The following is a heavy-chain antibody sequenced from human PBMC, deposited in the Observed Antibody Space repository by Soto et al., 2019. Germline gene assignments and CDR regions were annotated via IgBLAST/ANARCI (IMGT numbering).Heavy chain of an antibody. Sequence: EVQLVESGGGLVKPGGSLRLSCAASGFTFSSYSMNWVRQAPGKGLEWVSSISSSSSYIYYADSVKGRFTISRDNAKNSLYLQMNSLRAEDTAVYYCARSSRNNYYYYYGMDVWGQGTTVTVPS. CDR3: ARSSRNNYYYYYGMDV. V-gene: IGHV3-21*01. D-gene: IGHD6-13*01. CDR2: ISSSSSYI. J-gene: IGHJ6*02. CDR1: GFTFSSYS.